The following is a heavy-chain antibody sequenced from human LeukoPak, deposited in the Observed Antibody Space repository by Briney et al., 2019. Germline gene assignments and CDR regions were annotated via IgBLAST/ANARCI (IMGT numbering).Heavy chain of an antibody. CDR3: ARAASDIVAAIPDY. J-gene: IGHJ4*02. CDR2: ISSSSSYI. Sequence: GGSLRLSCAASGFTFSSYSMNWVRQAPGKGLEWVSSISSSSSYIYYADSVKGRFTISRDNAKNSLYLQMNSLRAEGTAVYYCARAASDIVAAIPDYWGQGTLVTVSS. D-gene: IGHD5-12*01. CDR1: GFTFSSYS. V-gene: IGHV3-21*01.